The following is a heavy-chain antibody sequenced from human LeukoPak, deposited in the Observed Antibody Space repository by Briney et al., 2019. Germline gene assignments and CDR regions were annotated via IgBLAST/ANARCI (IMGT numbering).Heavy chain of an antibody. V-gene: IGHV4-38-2*02. CDR1: GYSINSGYF. Sequence: PSETLSLTCTVSGYSINSGYFWGWIRQPPLKGLEWIGSIYHSGRTYYNPSLKSRVTISVDTSKNQFSLKLSSVTAADTAVYYCARKLDDYVWGSYRFDYWGQGTLVTVSS. J-gene: IGHJ4*02. CDR3: ARKLDDYVWGSYRFDY. D-gene: IGHD3-16*02. CDR2: IYHSGRT.